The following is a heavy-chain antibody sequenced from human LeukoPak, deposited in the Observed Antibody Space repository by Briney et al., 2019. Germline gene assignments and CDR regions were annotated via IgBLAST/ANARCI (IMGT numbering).Heavy chain of an antibody. Sequence: GGSLRLSCAASGLTFSTYWMTWVRQAPGKGLEWVANIKQDGSEKNYVDSVKGRFTISRDNAKNSLYLQMNSLRVEDTAVYYCAGGIAMVRGGDVWGKGTTVAVSS. CDR3: AGGIAMVRGGDV. CDR1: GLTFSTYW. J-gene: IGHJ6*04. V-gene: IGHV3-7*01. D-gene: IGHD3-10*01. CDR2: IKQDGSEK.